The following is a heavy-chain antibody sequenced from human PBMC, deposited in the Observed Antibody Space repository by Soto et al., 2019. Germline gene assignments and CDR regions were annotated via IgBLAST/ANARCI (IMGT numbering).Heavy chain of an antibody. CDR1: GGSVSSGSYY. D-gene: IGHD3-22*01. V-gene: IGHV4-61*01. Sequence: SETLSLTCPVSGGSVSSGSYYWSWIRQPPGKVLEWIGYIYYSGSTNYNPSLKSRVTISVDTSKNQFSLKLSSVTAADTAVYYCARGGYYYDSSGYYDEVSWSDPWGQGTLVTVSS. CDR2: IYYSGST. CDR3: ARGGYYYDSSGYYDEVSWSDP. J-gene: IGHJ5*02.